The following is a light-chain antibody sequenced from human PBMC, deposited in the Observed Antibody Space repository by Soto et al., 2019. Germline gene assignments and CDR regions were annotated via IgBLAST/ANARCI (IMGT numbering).Light chain of an antibody. V-gene: IGKV1-9*01. CDR3: QQRSNWPRT. J-gene: IGKJ1*01. Sequence: IQLPQSPSSLSASVGARVTITCRASQGISSYLGWYQQKPGKAPNLLIYDASTLHSGVPSRFSGGGSGTDFTLTISSLEPEDFAVYYCQQRSNWPRTVGQGTKVDIK. CDR2: DAS. CDR1: QGISSY.